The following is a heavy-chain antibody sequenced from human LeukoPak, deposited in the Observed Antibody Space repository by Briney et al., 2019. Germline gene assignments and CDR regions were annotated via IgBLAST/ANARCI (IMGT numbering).Heavy chain of an antibody. CDR1: GESVSIKNGA. CDR3: ARDEGASGWHTFDY. J-gene: IGHJ4*02. D-gene: IGHD6-19*01. V-gene: IGHV6-1*01. Sequence: SQTLSLTFAISGESVSIKNGAWNWIRQSPSGGLEWLGSTYYRSKWYNDYAVSMNGRITINPDTSKNQFSLQLNSVTPDDTAVYYCARDEGASGWHTFDYWGQGTLVTVSS. CDR2: TYYRSKWYN.